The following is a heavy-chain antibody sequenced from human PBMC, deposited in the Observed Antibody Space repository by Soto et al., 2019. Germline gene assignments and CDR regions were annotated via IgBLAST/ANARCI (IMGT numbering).Heavy chain of an antibody. D-gene: IGHD3-10*01. J-gene: IGHJ4*02. V-gene: IGHV3-23*01. CDR3: AKESYNRRTDFEC. CDR2: MGGSGRST. Sequence: GGSLRLSCAASGFTFSSYAMTWVRQAPGKGLEWVSSMGGSGRSTYYTDSVKGRFTISRDNSKNTLYLQMNTLRVEDTAVYYCAKESYNRRTDFECWGQGTLVTVSS. CDR1: GFTFSSYA.